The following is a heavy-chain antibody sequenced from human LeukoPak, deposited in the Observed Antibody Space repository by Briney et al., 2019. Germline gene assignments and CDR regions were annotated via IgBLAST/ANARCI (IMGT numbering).Heavy chain of an antibody. CDR2: IDPSDSYT. V-gene: IGHV5-10-1*01. Sequence: GESLRISCKGSGYSFTSYWISWVRQMPGKGLEWMGRIDPSDSYTNYSPSFQGHVTISADKSISTAYLQWSSLKASDTAMYCCARVRRYGSGSSWFDPWGQGTLVTVSS. CDR3: ARVRRYGSGSSWFDP. D-gene: IGHD3-10*01. CDR1: GYSFTSYW. J-gene: IGHJ5*02.